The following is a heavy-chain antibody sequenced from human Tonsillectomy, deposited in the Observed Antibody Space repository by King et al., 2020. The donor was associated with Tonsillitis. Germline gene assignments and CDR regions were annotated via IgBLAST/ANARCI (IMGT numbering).Heavy chain of an antibody. CDR1: GGSISSGVYS. CDR3: ARSTSGYIITWYVDY. V-gene: IGHV4-30-2*01. J-gene: IGHJ4*02. Sequence: QLQESGSGLVMPSQTLFLTCAVSGGSISSGVYSWSWIRQPPGKGLEWIGYIYHSGSTYYKPSLRSRVTISIDTSKNQFSLKMRSVTAAHTAIYYCARSTSGYIITWYVDYWGQGILVLVSS. CDR2: IYHSGST. D-gene: IGHD3-16*02.